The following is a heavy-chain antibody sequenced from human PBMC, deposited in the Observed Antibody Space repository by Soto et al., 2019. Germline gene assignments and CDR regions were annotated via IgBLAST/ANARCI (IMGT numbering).Heavy chain of an antibody. CDR2: INKDGGER. CDR3: TRDIKGTYIYYMDL. Sequence: EVQLVESGGGLVQPGGSLRLSCEASGFTFSYHWMSWVRQAPGKGLEWVANINKDGGERFYVDSVEGRFTISRDNAKNSLYLQMISLTAEDTAVYYCTRDIKGTYIYYMDLWGRGTTATVS. CDR1: GFTFSYHW. J-gene: IGHJ6*03. V-gene: IGHV3-7*01. D-gene: IGHD1-20*01.